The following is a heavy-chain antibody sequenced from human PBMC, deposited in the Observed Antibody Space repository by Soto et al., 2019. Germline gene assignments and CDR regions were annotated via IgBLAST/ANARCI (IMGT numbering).Heavy chain of an antibody. J-gene: IGHJ4*02. D-gene: IGHD2-2*01. CDR2: IILIFGTP. CDR3: ARAEGYCSSTSCYGRFDY. CDR1: GGTFSTYA. Sequence: QVQLVQSGAEVKKPGSAVKVSCKAYGGTFSTYAISWVGRAPEQGLEWMGGIILIFGTPNYAQKFQGRVTITADESTSTAYMELSSLRSEDTAVYYCARAEGYCSSTSCYGRFDYWGQGTLVTVSS. V-gene: IGHV1-69*01.